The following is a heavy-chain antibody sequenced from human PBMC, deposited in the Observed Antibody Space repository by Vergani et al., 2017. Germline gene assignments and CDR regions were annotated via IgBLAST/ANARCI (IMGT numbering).Heavy chain of an antibody. Sequence: VQLQESGPGLVKPSQTLSLTCTVSGGSISSGGYFWSWIRQHPGKGLEWIGYIYYSGSTYYNPSLKSRVTISVDTSKNQFSLKLSSVTAADTAVYYCAREKVLWGSLDYWGQGTLVTVSS. CDR2: IYYSGST. CDR1: GGSISSGGYF. CDR3: AREKVLWGSLDY. J-gene: IGHJ4*02. D-gene: IGHD3-16*01. V-gene: IGHV4-31*03.